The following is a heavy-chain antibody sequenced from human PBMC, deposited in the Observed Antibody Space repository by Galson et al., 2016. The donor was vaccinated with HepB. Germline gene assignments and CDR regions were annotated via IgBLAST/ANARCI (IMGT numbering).Heavy chain of an antibody. CDR3: ARGGATPWPWLDNWFDP. V-gene: IGHV3-20*04. J-gene: IGHJ5*02. D-gene: IGHD6-19*01. CDR2: INWSGDFT. CDR1: GFNFAGNG. Sequence: SLRLSCAASGFNFAGNGMGWLRQAPGKGLEWVSGINWSGDFTGYADSVKGRFTISRDNANNFLSLQMHSMRVEDTAFYYCARGGATPWPWLDNWFDPWGQGTLVTVSS.